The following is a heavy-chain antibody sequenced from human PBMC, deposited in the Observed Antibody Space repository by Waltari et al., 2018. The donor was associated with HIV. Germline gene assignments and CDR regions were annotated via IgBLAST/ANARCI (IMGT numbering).Heavy chain of an antibody. D-gene: IGHD2-15*01. Sequence: QVQLVQSGAEVKKPGASVKVSCKASGYTFTGYYMHWVRQAPGQGLEWMGWINTDKGGTKYAQKFQCRVTMTRDTSISTAYMELSRLRTDDTAVYYGARDICNGGSCYSYYFDYWGQGTLVTVSS. CDR3: ARDICNGGSCYSYYFDY. J-gene: IGHJ4*02. V-gene: IGHV1-2*02. CDR1: GYTFTGYY. CDR2: INTDKGGT.